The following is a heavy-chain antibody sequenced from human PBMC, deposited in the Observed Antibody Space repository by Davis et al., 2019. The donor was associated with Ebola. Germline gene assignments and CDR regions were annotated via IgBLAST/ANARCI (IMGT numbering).Heavy chain of an antibody. Sequence: AASVKVSCKASGYTFTSNYMHWVRQAPGQGLEWMGIINTSGGSKSYAQKVQDRVSMTTDTSTSTAYMELRSLRSDDTAVYYCARAGGKDYGSGSYPTAHWGQGTLVTVSS. CDR3: ARAGGKDYGSGSYPTAH. J-gene: IGHJ4*02. V-gene: IGHV1-46*01. CDR2: INTSGGSK. CDR1: GYTFTSNY. D-gene: IGHD3-10*01.